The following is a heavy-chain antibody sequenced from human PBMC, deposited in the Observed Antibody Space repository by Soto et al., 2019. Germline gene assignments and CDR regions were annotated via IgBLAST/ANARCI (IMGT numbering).Heavy chain of an antibody. V-gene: IGHV1-2*02. CDR3: AREGAPGGRWFDP. Sequence: ASVKVSCKASGYTFTDYFMHWVRQAPGQGLEWVGWINPNNGRTNYAQKLQGRVIMTRDTSISTAYMELSGLRSDDTAVYCCAREGAPGGRWFDPWGQGTLVTVSS. D-gene: IGHD3-16*01. CDR2: INPNNGRT. CDR1: GYTFTDYF. J-gene: IGHJ5*02.